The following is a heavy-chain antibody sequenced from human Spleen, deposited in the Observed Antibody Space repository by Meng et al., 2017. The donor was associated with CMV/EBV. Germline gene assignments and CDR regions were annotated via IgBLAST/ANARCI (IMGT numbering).Heavy chain of an antibody. CDR3: ARIAAAGTRGGMDV. CDR2: IYYSGST. V-gene: IGHV4-39*07. CDR1: GGSISSSGYY. D-gene: IGHD6-13*01. J-gene: IGHJ6*02. Sequence: ESLKISCTVTGGSISSSGYYWGWIRQPPGRGLEWIASIYYSGSTYHKPSLKSRVAISVDTSKNQFSLNLSSVTAADTAVYYCARIAAAGTRGGMDVWGQGTTVTVSS.